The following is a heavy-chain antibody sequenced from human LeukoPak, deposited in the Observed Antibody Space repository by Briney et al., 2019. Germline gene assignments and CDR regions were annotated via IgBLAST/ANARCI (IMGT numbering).Heavy chain of an antibody. CDR1: AFIFSDYW. CDR2: IREDGSEK. J-gene: IGHJ4*02. CDR3: ARVDRFGESTHYFDD. Sequence: GGSLRLSCVTSAFIFSDYWMSWVRQTPGKGLQWGANIREDGSEKYYVDSVKGRFTIARDNAKNSLFLQMNSLRAEDTAVYYCARVDRFGESTHYFDDWGQGTLVIVSS. D-gene: IGHD3-10*01. V-gene: IGHV3-7*01.